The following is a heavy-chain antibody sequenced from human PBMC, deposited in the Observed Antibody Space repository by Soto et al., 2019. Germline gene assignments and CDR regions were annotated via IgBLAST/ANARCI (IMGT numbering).Heavy chain of an antibody. D-gene: IGHD2-15*01. CDR3: ARAPRYCSGGSCSIMGDAFDI. V-gene: IGHV3-66*01. Sequence: EVQLVESGGGLVQPGGSLRLSCVASGFTVTDIYMNWVRQAPGKGLEWVSVIYKDFTDYADFVRGRFSVSTDTSKNALYLQLDHLRAEDTAVYYCARAPRYCSGGSCSIMGDAFDIWGQGAMVTVSS. CDR2: IYKDFT. J-gene: IGHJ3*02. CDR1: GFTVTDIY.